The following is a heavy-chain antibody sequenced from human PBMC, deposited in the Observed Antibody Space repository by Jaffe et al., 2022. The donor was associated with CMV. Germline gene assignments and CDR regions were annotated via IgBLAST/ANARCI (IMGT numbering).Heavy chain of an antibody. CDR2: IYPGDSDT. J-gene: IGHJ6*02. D-gene: IGHD3-22*01. CDR1: GYSFTSYW. CDR3: ARLGDSSGYYSYYYYYGMDV. Sequence: EVQLVQSGAEVKKPGESLKISCKGSGYSFTSYWIGWVRQMPGKGLEWMGIIYPGDSDTRYSPSFQGQVTISADKSISTAYLQWSSLKASDTAMYYCARLGDSSGYYSYYYYYGMDVWGQGTTVTVSS. V-gene: IGHV5-51*01.